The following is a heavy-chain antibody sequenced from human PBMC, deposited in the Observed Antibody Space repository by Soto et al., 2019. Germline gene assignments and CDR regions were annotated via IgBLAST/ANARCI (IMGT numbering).Heavy chain of an antibody. Sequence: SETLSLTCTVSGGSVTNSSYYWGWIRQSPGKGLEWIGSVYYRGRSYSKSSVKSRVTISVDTSKNRFSLSLNSVTASDTAVYFCVSQRTTVPTQAYFDYWGAGALVTVSS. J-gene: IGHJ4*02. V-gene: IGHV4-39*01. CDR1: GGSVTNSSYY. CDR2: VYYRGRS. CDR3: VSQRTTVPTQAYFDY. D-gene: IGHD4-17*01.